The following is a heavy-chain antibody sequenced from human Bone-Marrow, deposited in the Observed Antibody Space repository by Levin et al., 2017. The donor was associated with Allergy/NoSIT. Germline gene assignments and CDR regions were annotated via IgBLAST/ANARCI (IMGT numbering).Heavy chain of an antibody. CDR1: GFTFSSYG. V-gene: IGHV3-30*03. D-gene: IGHD2-15*01. CDR2: ISYDGSNK. Sequence: GESLKISCAASGFTFSSYGMHWVRQAPGKGLEWVAVISYDGSNKYYADSVKGRFTISRDNSKNTLYLQMNSLRAEDTAVYYCASQDSQYCSGGSCFDYWGQGTLVTVSS. CDR3: ASQDSQYCSGGSCFDY. J-gene: IGHJ4*02.